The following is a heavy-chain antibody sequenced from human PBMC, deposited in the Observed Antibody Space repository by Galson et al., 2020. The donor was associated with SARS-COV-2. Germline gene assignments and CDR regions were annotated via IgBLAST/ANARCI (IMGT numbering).Heavy chain of an antibody. V-gene: IGHV3-23*01. CDR1: GFPFSSYA. J-gene: IGHJ4*02. CDR3: AKGGGSGGYSGY. D-gene: IGHD6-19*01. Sequence: GESLKIPCAASGFPFSSYAMSWVRQAPGKGLEWVSAISGSGGSTYYADSVKRRFTISRDNSKNKLYLQMSSLRAEDTAVYYCAKGGGSGGYSGYGGQGTLVIVSS. CDR2: ISGSGGST.